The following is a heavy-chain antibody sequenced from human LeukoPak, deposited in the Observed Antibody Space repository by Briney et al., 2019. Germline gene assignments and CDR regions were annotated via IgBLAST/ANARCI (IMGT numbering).Heavy chain of an antibody. Sequence: GGSLRLSCAASGFTFSSYWMSWVRQAPGKGLEWVANIKQDGSEKYNVDSVKGRFTISRDNAKNSLYLQMNSLRAEDTAVYYCARDRAFLGATLAFDIWGQGTMVTVSS. CDR1: GFTFSSYW. CDR2: IKQDGSEK. D-gene: IGHD1-26*01. CDR3: ARDRAFLGATLAFDI. J-gene: IGHJ3*02. V-gene: IGHV3-7*01.